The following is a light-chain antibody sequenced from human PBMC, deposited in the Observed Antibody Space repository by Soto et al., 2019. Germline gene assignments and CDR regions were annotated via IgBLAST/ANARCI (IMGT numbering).Light chain of an antibody. CDR2: HAD. CDR1: QSVHNY. Sequence: EIVLTQSPATLSLSPVERATLSCRASQSVHNYLAWYQQKPGQAPRLLIYHADKRATGVPARFSGGGSGTEFTLTISSLQSEDFAVYYCQQYNNWPFSFGQGTRWRL. CDR3: QQYNNWPFS. V-gene: IGKV3-11*01. J-gene: IGKJ5*01.